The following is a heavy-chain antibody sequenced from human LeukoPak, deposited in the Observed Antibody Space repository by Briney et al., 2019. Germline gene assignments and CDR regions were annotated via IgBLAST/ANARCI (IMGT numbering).Heavy chain of an antibody. CDR2: IYPGDSDT. Sequence: GESLKISRKGSGYSFTSYWIGWVRQMPGKGLEWMGIIYPGDSDTRYSPSFQGQVTISADKSISTAYLQWSSLKASDTAIYYCARTNMPAREGTYFDYWGQGTLVTVSS. J-gene: IGHJ4*02. CDR3: ARTNMPAREGTYFDY. V-gene: IGHV5-51*01. D-gene: IGHD6-6*01. CDR1: GYSFTSYW.